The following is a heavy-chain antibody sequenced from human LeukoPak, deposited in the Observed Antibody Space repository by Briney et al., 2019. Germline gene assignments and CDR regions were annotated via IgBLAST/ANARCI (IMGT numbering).Heavy chain of an antibody. D-gene: IGHD2-8*01. CDR2: INPNSGGT. CDR3: ARPRYCTNGVCYPIFDY. J-gene: IGHJ4*02. V-gene: IGHV1-2*02. CDR1: AYTFTGYY. Sequence: ASVKVSCKASAYTFTGYYMHWVRQAPGQWLEWMGWINPNSGGTNYAQKFQGRVTMTRDTSISTAYMELSRLRSDDTAVYYCARPRYCTNGVCYPIFDYWGQGTLVTVSS.